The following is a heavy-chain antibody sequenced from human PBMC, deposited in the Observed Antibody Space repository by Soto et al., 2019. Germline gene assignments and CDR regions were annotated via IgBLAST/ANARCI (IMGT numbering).Heavy chain of an antibody. V-gene: IGHV3-53*01. D-gene: IGHD6-19*01. CDR3: ARGGYSSGWYIDY. Sequence: EVQLVESGGGLIQPGGSLRLSCAASGFTVSNNYMTWVRQAPGKGLEWVSLIYSGGTTYYADSVKGRFTISRDHSRNTLYLQMNSLRGEDTAVYYCARGGYSSGWYIDYWGQGPLVTVAS. CDR2: IYSGGTT. CDR1: GFTVSNNY. J-gene: IGHJ4*02.